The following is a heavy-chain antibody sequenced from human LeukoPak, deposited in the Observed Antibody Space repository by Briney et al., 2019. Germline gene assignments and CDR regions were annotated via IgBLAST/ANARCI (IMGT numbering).Heavy chain of an antibody. D-gene: IGHD4-17*01. Sequence: PGGSLRLSCAASGFTFSSYGMSWVRQAPGKGLEWVSAISGSGGSTYYADSVKGRFTISRDNSKNTLYLQMNSLRAEDTAVYYCARGPIGTVSYLFDYWGQGTLVTVSS. CDR3: ARGPIGTVSYLFDY. V-gene: IGHV3-23*01. CDR1: GFTFSSYG. CDR2: ISGSGGST. J-gene: IGHJ4*02.